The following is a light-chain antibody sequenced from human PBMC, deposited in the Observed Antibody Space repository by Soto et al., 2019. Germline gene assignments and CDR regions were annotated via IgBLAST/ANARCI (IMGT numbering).Light chain of an antibody. Sequence: QSVLTQPPSASGSLGQSVTISCTGTSSDVGGYNYVSWHQQHPGKAPKVMIYEVTKRPPGVPDRFSGSKSGYTASLTVSGLQAEAEADYYCSSFAGGGPPVLLGGGTNLTVL. CDR2: EVT. CDR1: SSDVGGYNY. J-gene: IGLJ2*01. V-gene: IGLV2-8*01. CDR3: SSFAGGGPPVL.